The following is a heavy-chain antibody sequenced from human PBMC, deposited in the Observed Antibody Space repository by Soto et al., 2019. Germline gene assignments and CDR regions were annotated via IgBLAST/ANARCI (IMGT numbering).Heavy chain of an antibody. J-gene: IGHJ3*02. CDR2: ISAHNGNT. V-gene: IGHV1-18*01. Sequence: GASVKVSCKASGYTFINYAFTWVRQAPGQGLEWMGWISAHNGNTKYAQKFQGRVTMTTDTSTSTAYMELRSLRSDDTAVYYCARVEIVVALNAFHMWGQGTMVTVSS. CDR1: GYTFINYA. CDR3: ARVEIVVALNAFHM. D-gene: IGHD3-22*01.